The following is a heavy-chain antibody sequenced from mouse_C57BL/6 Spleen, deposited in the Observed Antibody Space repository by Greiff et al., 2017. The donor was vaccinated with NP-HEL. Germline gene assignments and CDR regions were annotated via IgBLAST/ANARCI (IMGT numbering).Heavy chain of an antibody. CDR2: IDPADGNT. V-gene: IGHV14-3*01. CDR3: ARDAMDY. J-gene: IGHJ4*01. CDR1: GFNFTNTY. Sequence: VQLKESVAELVRPGASVKLSCTASGFNFTNTYMHWVKQSPDQGLEWLGRIDPADGNTKYAPKFQGKATITADTSSNTAYLQLSSLTSEDTAIYYCARDAMDYWGQGTSVTVSS.